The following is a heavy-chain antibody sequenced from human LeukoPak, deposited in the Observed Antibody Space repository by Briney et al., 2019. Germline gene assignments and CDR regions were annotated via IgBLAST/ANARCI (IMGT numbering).Heavy chain of an antibody. J-gene: IGHJ4*02. CDR2: ISDSGGRT. CDR1: GITLSNYG. Sequence: GGSLRLSCAVSGITLSNYGMSWDRQAPGKGLEWVAGISDSGGRTNYADSVKGRFTISRDNSRNTLYLQMNSLRAEDTAVYFCAKRGVVIRVILVGFHKEAYYFDSWGQGALVTVSS. CDR3: AKRGVVIRVILVGFHKEAYYFDS. D-gene: IGHD3-22*01. V-gene: IGHV3-23*01.